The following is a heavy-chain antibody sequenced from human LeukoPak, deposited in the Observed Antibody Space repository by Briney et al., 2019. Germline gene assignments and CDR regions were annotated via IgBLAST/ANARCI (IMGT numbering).Heavy chain of an antibody. CDR3: ARGGTYYDFWSGYSPP. Sequence: GESLKISCKASGYSFTSYWIAWVRQMPGKGLEWMGIIYPGDSDTRYSPSFQGQVTISADTSISTASLQWSSLKASDTAMYYCARGGTYYDFWSGYSPPWGQGTLVTVSS. D-gene: IGHD3-3*01. V-gene: IGHV5-51*01. J-gene: IGHJ5*02. CDR2: IYPGDSDT. CDR1: GYSFTSYW.